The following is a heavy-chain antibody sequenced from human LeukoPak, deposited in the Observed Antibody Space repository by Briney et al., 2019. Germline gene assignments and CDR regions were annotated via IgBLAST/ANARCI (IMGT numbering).Heavy chain of an antibody. J-gene: IGHJ5*02. Sequence: GASVKVSCKASGYTFTSYGISWVRQVPGQGLEWMGWISAYNGNTNYAQKLQGRVTMTTDTSTSTAYMELRSLRSDDTAVYYCARVRVTIFGVVIWGSNWFDPWGQGTLVTVSS. CDR3: ARVRVTIFGVVIWGSNWFDP. V-gene: IGHV1-18*01. D-gene: IGHD3-3*01. CDR1: GYTFTSYG. CDR2: ISAYNGNT.